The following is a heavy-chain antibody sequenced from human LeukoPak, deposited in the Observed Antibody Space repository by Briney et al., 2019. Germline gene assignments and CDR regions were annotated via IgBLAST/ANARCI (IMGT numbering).Heavy chain of an antibody. CDR2: IYSGGST. Sequence: GGSLRLSCAASGFTVSSNYMSWVRQAPGKGLEWVSVIYSGGSTYYADSVKGRFTISRDNSKNTLYLQVNSLRAEDTAVYYCAREDIVAANYWGQGTLVTVPS. V-gene: IGHV3-53*01. CDR1: GFTVSSNY. D-gene: IGHD5-12*01. CDR3: AREDIVAANY. J-gene: IGHJ4*02.